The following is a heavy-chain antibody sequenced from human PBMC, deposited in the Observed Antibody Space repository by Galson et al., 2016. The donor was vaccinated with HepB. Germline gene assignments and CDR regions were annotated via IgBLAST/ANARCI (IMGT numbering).Heavy chain of an antibody. V-gene: IGHV2-5*01. CDR2: IXXXGDK. J-gene: IGHJ5*02. CDR3: AHRQIHTSGTWXXP. D-gene: IGHD1-1*01. Sequence: PALXXPTQTLXXXCXXXGFXXXTSXXSVGXXRQPXGKALEWXALIXXXGDKRYSPSLKNRPTITKDTSKNQVLRTLTNVDPVDTATCYCAHRQIHTSGTWXXPWGQGXXVTVXX. CDR1: GFXXXTSXXS.